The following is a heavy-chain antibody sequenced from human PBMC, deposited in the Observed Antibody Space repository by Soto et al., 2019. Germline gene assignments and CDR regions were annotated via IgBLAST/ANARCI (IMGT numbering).Heavy chain of an antibody. D-gene: IGHD2-2*01. J-gene: IGHJ5*02. CDR3: ARVVPGAEAWFGP. Sequence: SVKVSCKASGYTFSNYGITWVRQAPGQPLEWLGWISLYSDGTNYAQKFQGRVSMTTDTSTTTAYMELRSLRSDDTAVYYCARVVPGAEAWFGPWGQGTLVTVSS. CDR2: ISLYSDGT. V-gene: IGHV1-18*01. CDR1: GYTFSNYG.